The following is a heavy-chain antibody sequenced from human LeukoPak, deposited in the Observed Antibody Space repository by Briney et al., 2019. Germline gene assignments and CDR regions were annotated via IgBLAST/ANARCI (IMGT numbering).Heavy chain of an antibody. CDR3: ARDGTNHDILTGYTGMDV. D-gene: IGHD3-9*01. Sequence: GGSLRLSCVASGFTVSSNYMSWVRQAPGKGLEWVSVIYSGGTTYYADSVKGRFTIFRDNSKNTLYLQMNSLRAEDTAVYYCARDGTNHDILTGYTGMDVWGQGTTVTVSS. CDR1: GFTVSSNY. J-gene: IGHJ6*02. V-gene: IGHV3-66*01. CDR2: IYSGGTT.